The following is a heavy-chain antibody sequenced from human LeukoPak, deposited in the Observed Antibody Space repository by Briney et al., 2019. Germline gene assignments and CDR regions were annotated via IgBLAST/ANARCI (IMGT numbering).Heavy chain of an antibody. V-gene: IGHV4-61*05. J-gene: IGHJ4*02. CDR1: GGSISTNNYY. CDR3: ARRRGRPIAAAGWYFDY. Sequence: SETLSLTCSVSGGSISTNNYYWSWIRQPPGKGLEWIGYIYYSGSTNYNPSLKSRVTISVDTSKNQFSLKLSSVTAADTAVYYCARRRGRPIAAAGWYFDYWGQGTLVTVSS. CDR2: IYYSGST. D-gene: IGHD6-13*01.